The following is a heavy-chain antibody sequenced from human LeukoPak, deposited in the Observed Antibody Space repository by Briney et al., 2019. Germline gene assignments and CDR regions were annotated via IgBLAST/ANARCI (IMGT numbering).Heavy chain of an antibody. CDR2: IYTGGNA. Sequence: PGGSLRLSCAASGFTGSRYDMSWVRQAPGKGLQWVSVIYTGGNAYYAASVKDRFTISRDNSKNTLYLQMNSLRAEDTAVYYCAKGYCSSTSCSEFDYWGQGTLVTVSS. J-gene: IGHJ4*02. CDR3: AKGYCSSTSCSEFDY. V-gene: IGHV3-66*01. D-gene: IGHD2-2*01. CDR1: GFTGSRYD.